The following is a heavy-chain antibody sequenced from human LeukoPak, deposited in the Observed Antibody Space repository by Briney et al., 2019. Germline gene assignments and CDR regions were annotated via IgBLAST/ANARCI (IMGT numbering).Heavy chain of an antibody. CDR3: ARGCSILRGIIIRHPRDWVYYGIDV. V-gene: IGHV1-2*02. J-gene: IGHJ6*02. D-gene: IGHD3-10*01. CDR2: LNTHSGGT. CDR1: SHNSTAYY. Sequence: GASVKVTSKASSHNSTAYYMHWVGQAAGEGVEWMRWLNTHSGGTTSAKKFLGRVTIARDTSTSAAYMEQNRLRSEPTAVYYCARGCSILRGIIIRHPRDWVYYGIDVWGQDTTLTLSS.